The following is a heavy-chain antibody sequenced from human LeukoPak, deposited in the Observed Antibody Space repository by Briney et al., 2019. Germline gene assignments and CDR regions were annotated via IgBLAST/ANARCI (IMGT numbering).Heavy chain of an antibody. V-gene: IGHV3-21*01. J-gene: IGHJ3*02. Sequence: PGGSLRLSCAASGFTFSSYSMNWVRQAPGKGLEWVSSISSSSSYIYYADSVKGRFTISRDNAKNSLYLQMKSLRAEDTAVYYCAKPYDSSGYYLNFDAFDIWGQGTMVTVSS. CDR2: ISSSSSYI. CDR3: AKPYDSSGYYLNFDAFDI. CDR1: GFTFSSYS. D-gene: IGHD3-22*01.